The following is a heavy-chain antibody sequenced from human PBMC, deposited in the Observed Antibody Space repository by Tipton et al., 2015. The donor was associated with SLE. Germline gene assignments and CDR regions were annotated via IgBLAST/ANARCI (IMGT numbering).Heavy chain of an antibody. D-gene: IGHD3-10*01. V-gene: IGHV3-66*02. Sequence: SLRLSCAASGFTFGNYAMSWVRQAPGKGLEWVSVIYHDGPAYYADSVRGRFTISRDTSKNTLYLQMNNLRSEDTAVYYCARDTFGEGRGWGQGTLVTVSS. J-gene: IGHJ4*02. CDR2: IYHDGPA. CDR3: ARDTFGEGRG. CDR1: GFTFGNYA.